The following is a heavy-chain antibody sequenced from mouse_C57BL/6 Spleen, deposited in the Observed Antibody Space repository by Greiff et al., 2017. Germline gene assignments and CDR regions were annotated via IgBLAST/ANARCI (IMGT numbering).Heavy chain of an antibody. CDR1: GYAFTNYL. Sequence: VQLKQSGAELVRPGTSVKVSCKASGYAFTNYLIEWVKQRPGQGLEWIGVINPGSGGTNYNEKFKGKATLTADKSSSTAYMQLSSLTSEDSAVYFCARKGDGYDAYWGQGTTLTVSS. V-gene: IGHV1-54*01. J-gene: IGHJ2*01. CDR3: ARKGDGYDAY. D-gene: IGHD2-2*01. CDR2: INPGSGGT.